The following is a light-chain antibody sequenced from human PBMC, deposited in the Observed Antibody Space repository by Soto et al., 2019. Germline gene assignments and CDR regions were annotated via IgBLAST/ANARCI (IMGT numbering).Light chain of an antibody. Sequence: DIQMTQSPSTLSASVGDRVTITCRASQSVSSWLAWYQQKPGKAPKLLIYKASTLETGDPSRFSGSGSGTDFTLTISSLQPDDFASYYCQQYDTYSRTFGQGTKVEIK. CDR2: KAS. V-gene: IGKV1-5*03. CDR3: QQYDTYSRT. CDR1: QSVSSW. J-gene: IGKJ1*01.